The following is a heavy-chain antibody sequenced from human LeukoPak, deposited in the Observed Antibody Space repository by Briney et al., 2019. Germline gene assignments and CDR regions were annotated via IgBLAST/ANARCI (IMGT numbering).Heavy chain of an antibody. V-gene: IGHV3-74*01. CDR1: GFTFSSYW. D-gene: IGHD2-2*01. J-gene: IGHJ6*02. CDR2: INSDGSST. Sequence: GGSLRLSCAASGFTFSSYWMHWVRQAPGKGLVWVSRINSDGSSTSYADSVKGRFTISRDNAKNTLYLQMNSLRAEDTAVYYCVVPAAQFNPYYYYGMDVWGQGTTVTVSS. CDR3: VVPAAQFNPYYYYGMDV.